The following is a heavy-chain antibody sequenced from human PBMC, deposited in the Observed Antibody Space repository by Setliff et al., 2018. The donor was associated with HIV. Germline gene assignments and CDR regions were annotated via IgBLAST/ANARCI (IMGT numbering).Heavy chain of an antibody. CDR2: LNQDGSEK. CDR1: GFTFSRNW. V-gene: IGHV3-7*03. CDR3: ARGNFGAAIRLQAFDL. Sequence: GSLRLSCAASGFTFSRNWMSWVRQAPGKGLEWVANLNQDGSEKYYVDSVKGRFTISRDNAKNSVYLQMNSLRAEDTAVYYCARGNFGAAIRLQAFDLWGRGTKVTVSS. D-gene: IGHD3-3*01. J-gene: IGHJ3*01.